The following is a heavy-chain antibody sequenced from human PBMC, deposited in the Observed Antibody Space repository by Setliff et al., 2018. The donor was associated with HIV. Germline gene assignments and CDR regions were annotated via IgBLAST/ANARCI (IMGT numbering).Heavy chain of an antibody. CDR1: GFSFGDYQ. CDR3: ARQWGQFPWFDP. D-gene: IGHD6-19*01. J-gene: IGHJ5*02. V-gene: IGHV3-48*03. Sequence: PGGSLRLSCGGSGFSFGDYQMNWVRQAPGKGLEWISFISSDGSTFHYADSVKGRFTVSRDNAKNSVYLQLKSLRVEDTAVYYCARQWGQFPWFDPWGQGTLVTVSS. CDR2: ISSDGSTF.